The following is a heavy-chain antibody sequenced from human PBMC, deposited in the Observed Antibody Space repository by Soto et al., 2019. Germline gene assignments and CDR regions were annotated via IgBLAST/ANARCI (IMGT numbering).Heavy chain of an antibody. CDR1: GFTFSSYA. CDR2: ISGRGGST. Sequence: EVQLLESGGGLVQPGGSLRLSCAASGFTFSSYAMSWVRQAPGKGLEWVSAISGRGGSTYYADSVKGRFTISRDNSKNTLYLQMKGLRAEDTAVYCCARDGCGDPYYYYAMDVWGQGTTVTVSS. CDR3: ARDGCGDPYYYYAMDV. D-gene: IGHD4-17*01. V-gene: IGHV3-23*01. J-gene: IGHJ6*02.